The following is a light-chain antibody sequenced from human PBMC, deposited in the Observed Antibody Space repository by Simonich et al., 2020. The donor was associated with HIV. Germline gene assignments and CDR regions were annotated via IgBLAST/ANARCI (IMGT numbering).Light chain of an antibody. CDR3: QQYNNWPYT. CDR1: QSVSGN. CDR2: DSS. J-gene: IGKJ2*01. V-gene: IGKV3-15*01. Sequence: EIVMTQSPATLSVSPGEIATLSCRASQSVSGNLAWYQQKPVQAPRLLIYDSSTRATGIPARFSGSGSATEFTLTISSLQSEDFVLYYCQQYNNWPYTFGQGTKLEIK.